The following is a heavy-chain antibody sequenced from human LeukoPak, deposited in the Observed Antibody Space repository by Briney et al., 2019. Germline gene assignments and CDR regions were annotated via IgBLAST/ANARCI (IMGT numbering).Heavy chain of an antibody. Sequence: SETLSLLCAVYGGLFGEYHWFWLPPPPGKGLEWIGEINHSGTPHYNPSLKSRVAISLDTSRSRFSRQLSSVTAADTAVYFCGRNFDYWGQGTLVTVSS. V-gene: IGHV4-34*01. CDR1: GGLFGEYH. CDR3: GRNFDY. CDR2: INHSGTP. J-gene: IGHJ4*02.